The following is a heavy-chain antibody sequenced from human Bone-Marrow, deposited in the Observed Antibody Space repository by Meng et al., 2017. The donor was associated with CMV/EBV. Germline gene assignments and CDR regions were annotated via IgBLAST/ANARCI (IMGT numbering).Heavy chain of an antibody. CDR2: IFHSGST. CDR3: ARTYYDIWTGCFYRLDY. D-gene: IGHD3-9*01. CDR1: GASINSSDW. V-gene: IGHV4-4*02. Sequence: SDTLSLTCTVSGASINSSDWWGWVRQPPGKGLEYTGEIFHSGSTNYSPSLESRLTLSVDKSKNQFSLRLTSVTAADTAVYYCARTYYDIWTGCFYRLDYWGQGTLVTVSS. J-gene: IGHJ4*02.